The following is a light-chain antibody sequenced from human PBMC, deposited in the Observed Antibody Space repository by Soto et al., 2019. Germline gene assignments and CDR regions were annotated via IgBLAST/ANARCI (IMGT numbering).Light chain of an antibody. CDR3: ETWDSNTHKV. V-gene: IGLV4-60*02. J-gene: IGLJ2*01. CDR1: SGHSSYI. CDR2: LEAGGSY. Sequence: QPVLTQSSSASASLGSSVKFTCTLSSGHSSYIIAWHQQQPGKAPRYLMKLEAGGSYNKGSGVPDRFSGSSSGADRYLTISNLQFEDEADYYCETWDSNTHKVFGGGTKVTVL.